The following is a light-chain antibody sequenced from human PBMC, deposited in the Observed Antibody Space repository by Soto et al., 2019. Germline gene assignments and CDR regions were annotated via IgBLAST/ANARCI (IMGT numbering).Light chain of an antibody. V-gene: IGLV2-14*01. CDR3: YSYTTSSTRV. CDR1: SSDVGAYNY. Sequence: QSVLTQPASVSGSPGQASTISCTGTSSDVGAYNYVSWYQQHPGKAPKLMIYDVSNRPSGVSNRFSGSKSGNTASLTISGLQAEDGADYYCYSYTTSSTRVFGGGTKLTVL. CDR2: DVS. J-gene: IGLJ2*01.